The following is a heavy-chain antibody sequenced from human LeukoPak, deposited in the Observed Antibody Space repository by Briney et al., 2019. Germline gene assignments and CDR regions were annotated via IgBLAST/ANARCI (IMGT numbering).Heavy chain of an antibody. CDR2: ISGSGSST. CDR1: GFTFSSYA. CDR3: AKDTATYYYDSSGYSSFDY. V-gene: IGHV3-23*01. D-gene: IGHD3-22*01. Sequence: GGSLRLSCAASGFTFSSYAMSWVRQAPGKGLEWVSAISGSGSSTYYADSVKGRFTISRDNSKNTLYLQMNSLRAEDTAVYYCAKDTATYYYDSSGYSSFDYWGQGTLVTVSS. J-gene: IGHJ4*02.